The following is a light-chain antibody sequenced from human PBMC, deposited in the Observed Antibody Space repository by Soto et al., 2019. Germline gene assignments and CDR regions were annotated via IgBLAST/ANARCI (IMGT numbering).Light chain of an antibody. CDR3: SSYTSSTVI. Sequence: QSVLTQPASVSGSPGQSITISCTGASNDVGAYKFISWYQQQPGKAPKLMIYEVSNRPSGVSNRFSGSKSGNTASLTISGLQAEDEGDYYCSSYTSSTVIFGGGTKVTV. CDR1: SNDVGAYKF. V-gene: IGLV2-14*01. CDR2: EVS. J-gene: IGLJ2*01.